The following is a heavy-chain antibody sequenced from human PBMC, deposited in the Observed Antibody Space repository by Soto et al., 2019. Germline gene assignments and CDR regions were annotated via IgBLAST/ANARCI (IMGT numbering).Heavy chain of an antibody. D-gene: IGHD2-2*03. CDR2: ISPYNGKT. CDR3: ARDVWGGNCCDDCDV. J-gene: IGHJ3*01. Sequence: QVQLVQSGAEVKKPGASVKVSCKTSGYSFTSNSIVWVRQAPGQGLEWMGWISPYNGKTEYEDKFQGRVTMARDTSTRTVDMELRSLTSDDTAVYYCARDVWGGNCCDDCDVWGQGTMVTVSS. CDR1: GYSFTSNS. V-gene: IGHV1-18*01.